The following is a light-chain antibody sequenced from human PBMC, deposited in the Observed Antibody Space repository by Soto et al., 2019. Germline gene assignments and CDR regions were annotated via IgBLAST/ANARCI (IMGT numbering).Light chain of an antibody. V-gene: IGKV3-20*01. J-gene: IGKJ1*01. Sequence: EIVLTQSPGTLSLSPGERATLSCRASQSVSSSFLAWYQQKPGQAPRLLIYGASSRATGIPDRFSGSGTGTDFTHTISRVESEDFAVYYCQQYGSSPPWTFGQGTKVEIK. CDR2: GAS. CDR1: QSVSSSF. CDR3: QQYGSSPPWT.